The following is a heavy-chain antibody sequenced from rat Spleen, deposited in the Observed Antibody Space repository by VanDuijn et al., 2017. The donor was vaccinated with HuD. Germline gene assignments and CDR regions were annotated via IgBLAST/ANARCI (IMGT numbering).Heavy chain of an antibody. CDR2: ISNDGGTT. J-gene: IGHJ3*01. CDR3: ARHGVATGNWFAY. V-gene: IGHV5-58*01. D-gene: IGHD1-3*01. CDR1: GFRFSSYW. Sequence: EVQLVETGGGLVQPGRSLKLSCVASGFRFSSYWMYWVRQAPGKGLEWVSSISNDGGTTYYPDSVKGRFTISRDNAENTVYLQMNSLRSEDTATYYCARHGVATGNWFAYWGQGTLVTVSS.